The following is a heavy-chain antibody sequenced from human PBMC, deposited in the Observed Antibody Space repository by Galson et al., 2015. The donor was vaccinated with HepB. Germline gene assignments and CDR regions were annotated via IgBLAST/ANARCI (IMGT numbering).Heavy chain of an antibody. V-gene: IGHV3-7*03. CDR1: GFTFSSHW. CDR3: GRDQWQRLVGWFDT. J-gene: IGHJ5*02. CDR2: IKKDGSEK. D-gene: IGHD6-13*01. Sequence: SLRLSCAASGFTFSSHWMSWVRQAPGKGLEWVASIKKDGSEKYYVDSVKGRFTISRDNAKNSLYLQMNSLRAEDTAVYYCGRDQWQRLVGWFDTWGQGTLVTVSS.